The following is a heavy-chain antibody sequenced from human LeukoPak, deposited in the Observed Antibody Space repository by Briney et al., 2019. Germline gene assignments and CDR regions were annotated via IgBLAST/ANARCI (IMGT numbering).Heavy chain of an antibody. CDR3: ARQLYSTAWLSYPRGY. J-gene: IGHJ4*02. CDR1: GFTFTNYA. Sequence: GGSLRLSCAASGFTFTNYAMHWVRQAPGKGLEWVAVISSDGSNKYYADSVKGRFSISRDNSKNTLFMQMNSLRTEDTAVYYCARQLYSTAWLSYPRGYWGQGTLVTVSS. D-gene: IGHD6-19*01. V-gene: IGHV3-30-3*01. CDR2: ISSDGSNK.